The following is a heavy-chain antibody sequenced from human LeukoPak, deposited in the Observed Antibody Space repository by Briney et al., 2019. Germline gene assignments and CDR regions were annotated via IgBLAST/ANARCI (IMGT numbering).Heavy chain of an antibody. Sequence: SETLSLTCTVSGGSISSYYWSWIRQPPGKGLEWIGYIYYSGSTNYNPSLKSRVTISLDTSKNQFSLKMSSVTAADTAVYYCARDRWGYGDDYYYGMDVWGQGTTVTVSS. CDR3: ARDRWGYGDDYYYGMDV. J-gene: IGHJ6*02. CDR2: IYYSGST. CDR1: GGSISSYY. V-gene: IGHV4-59*01. D-gene: IGHD4-17*01.